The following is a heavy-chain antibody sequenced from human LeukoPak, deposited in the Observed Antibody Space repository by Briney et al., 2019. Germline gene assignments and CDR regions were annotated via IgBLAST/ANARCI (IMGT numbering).Heavy chain of an antibody. Sequence: SETLSLTCAVYGGSFSGDYWSWIRQPPGKGLEWIGEINHSGSTNYNPSLKSRVTISVDTSKNQFSLKLSSVTAADTAVYYCAATYYYDSSGYFPYYFDYWGQGTLVTVSS. J-gene: IGHJ4*02. V-gene: IGHV4-34*01. CDR3: AATYYYDSSGYFPYYFDY. CDR2: INHSGST. CDR1: GGSFSGDY. D-gene: IGHD3-22*01.